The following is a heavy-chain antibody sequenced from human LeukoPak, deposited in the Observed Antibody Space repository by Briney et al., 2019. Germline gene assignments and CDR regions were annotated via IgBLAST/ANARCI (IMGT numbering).Heavy chain of an antibody. CDR1: GFTFSDYY. Sequence: PGGSLRLSCAASGFTFSDYYMTWIRQAPGEGLEWLSYIDSSGDTIYYADSVKGRFTISRDNAKNSLYLQMNSLRAEDTAVYYCARDSGLRFLEWFEDAFDIWGQGTMVTVSS. CDR3: ARDSGLRFLEWFEDAFDI. J-gene: IGHJ3*02. CDR2: IDSSGDTI. D-gene: IGHD3-3*01. V-gene: IGHV3-11*04.